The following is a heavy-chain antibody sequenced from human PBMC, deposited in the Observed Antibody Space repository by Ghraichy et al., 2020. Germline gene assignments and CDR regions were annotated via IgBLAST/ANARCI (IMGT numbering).Heavy chain of an antibody. J-gene: IGHJ4*02. V-gene: IGHV3-15*01. Sequence: GSLRLSCAASGLIFSDAWMSWFRQAPGRGLEWVGRIKTRSSGGTTDYAAPVKGRFTISRDDYEKTLYLQMNGLKTDDAGVYYCTTLSMTVTHAGDYWGRGTLVTVSS. CDR1: GLIFSDAW. CDR3: TTLSMTVTHAGDY. CDR2: IKTRSSGGTT. D-gene: IGHD4-17*01.